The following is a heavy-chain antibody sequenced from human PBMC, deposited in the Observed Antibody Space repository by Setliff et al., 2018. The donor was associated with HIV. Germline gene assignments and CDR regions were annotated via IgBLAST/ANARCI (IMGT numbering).Heavy chain of an antibody. CDR1: GYTFTGYS. J-gene: IGHJ3*01. CDR3: ARGAYYYDTSGYPRDPFDL. Sequence: VKVSCTASGYTFTGYSIYWVRQDPGQGLEWMGWINTHSGGTNYAQKFQGRVTMTRDTSISTASMELSRLRSDDTAVYYCARGAYYYDTSGYPRDPFDLWGQGTMVTVSS. V-gene: IGHV1-2*02. CDR2: INTHSGGT. D-gene: IGHD3-22*01.